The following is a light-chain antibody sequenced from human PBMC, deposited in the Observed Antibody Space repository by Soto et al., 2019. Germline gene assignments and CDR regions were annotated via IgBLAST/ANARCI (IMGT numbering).Light chain of an antibody. CDR3: SSYVGSSNVV. Sequence: QSVLTQPPSASGSPGQSVTISCTGTSGDVGAYNFVSWYQQHPGKAPKLIIYDVTKRPSGVPDRFSGSKSGNTASLTVSGLQADDEAQYYCSSYVGSSNVVFGGGTKLTVL. J-gene: IGLJ2*01. V-gene: IGLV2-8*01. CDR1: SGDVGAYNF. CDR2: DVT.